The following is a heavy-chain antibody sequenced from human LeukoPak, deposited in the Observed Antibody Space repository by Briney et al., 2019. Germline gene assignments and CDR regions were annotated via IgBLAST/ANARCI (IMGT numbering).Heavy chain of an antibody. CDR1: SGSISSYY. CDR3: ARAGTVEMTPLDY. CDR2: IYYSGST. J-gene: IGHJ4*02. V-gene: IGHV4-59*01. Sequence: SETLSLTCTVSSGSISSYYWSWIRQPPGKGLEWIGYIYYSGSTNYNPSLKSRVTISVDTSKNQFSLKLSSVTAADTAVYYCARAGTVEMTPLDYWGQGTLVTVSS. D-gene: IGHD5-24*01.